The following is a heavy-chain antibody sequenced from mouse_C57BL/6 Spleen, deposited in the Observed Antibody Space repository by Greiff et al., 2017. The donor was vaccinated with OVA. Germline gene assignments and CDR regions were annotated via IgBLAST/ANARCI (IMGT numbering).Heavy chain of an antibody. CDR3: ARQNGNY. CDR2: LSSGSSTI. V-gene: IGHV5-17*01. Sequence: EVQLVESGGGLVKPGGSLKLSCAASGFTFSDYGMHWVRQAPEKGLEWVASLSSGSSTIYYADTVKGRFTISRDNAKNTLFLQMTSLRSEDTAMDYCARQNGNYWGKGTTRTVSS. J-gene: IGHJ2*01. CDR1: GFTFSDYG.